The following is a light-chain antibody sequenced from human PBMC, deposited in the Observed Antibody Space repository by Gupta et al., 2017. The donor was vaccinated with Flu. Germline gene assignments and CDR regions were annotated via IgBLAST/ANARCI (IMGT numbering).Light chain of an antibody. CDR1: SSDVGGYNY. Sequence: QSALTQPRSVSGSPGQSVTISCTGTSSDVGGYNYVSWYQQHPGKAPKLIIEEVSKRPSGVPARFSCYTSGKNASPTTTGLQAEDEADDYCCYSAGSNTSVVFGTGTNLTVL. CDR3: CYSAGSNTSVV. CDR2: EVS. V-gene: IGLV2-11*01. J-gene: IGLJ1*01.